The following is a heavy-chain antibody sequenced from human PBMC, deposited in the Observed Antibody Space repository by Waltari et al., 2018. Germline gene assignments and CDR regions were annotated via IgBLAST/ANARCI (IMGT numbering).Heavy chain of an antibody. CDR3: SRSGSDDWFDP. CDR1: GYTFTDYD. CDR2: VCANDGET. Sequence: EVQLLQSEAEEKKHGATVKIYCKSSGYTFTDYDIHWGKQNPGKGIEWMGLVCANDGETIYAEKFQDRVTISADTSTDIVYMIMNGLRFDDTALYFCSRSGSDDWFDPWGRGTPVTVVS. D-gene: IGHD2-15*01. J-gene: IGHJ5*02. V-gene: IGHV1-69-2*01.